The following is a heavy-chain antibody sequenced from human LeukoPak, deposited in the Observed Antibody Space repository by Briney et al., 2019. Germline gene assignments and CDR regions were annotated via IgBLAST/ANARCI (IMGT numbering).Heavy chain of an antibody. J-gene: IGHJ6*03. Sequence: SETLSLTCTVSAGSISSSSYYWGWLRQPPGKGLEWIGSIYYSGSTYYNPSLKSRDTISVDTSKNQFSLKLSSVTAADTAVYYCARDIDDILTGYFVPYYYMDVWGKGTTVTVSS. CDR1: AGSISSSSYY. CDR3: ARDIDDILTGYFVPYYYMDV. V-gene: IGHV4-39*07. CDR2: IYYSGST. D-gene: IGHD3-9*01.